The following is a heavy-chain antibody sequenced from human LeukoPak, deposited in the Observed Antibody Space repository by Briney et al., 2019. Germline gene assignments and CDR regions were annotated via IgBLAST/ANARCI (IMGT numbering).Heavy chain of an antibody. Sequence: PSETLSLTCTVSGGSVSSGDYYWSWIRQPPGRGLEWIGYISSGGNTNYNPSLKSRVTISVDTSKNQFSLRLTSVTAADTAVYYCARLPSRPYYYYYYGMDVWGQGTTVTVSS. V-gene: IGHV4-61*08. CDR3: ARLPSRPYYYYYYGMDV. D-gene: IGHD2-2*01. CDR1: GGSVSSGDYY. CDR2: ISSGGNT. J-gene: IGHJ6*02.